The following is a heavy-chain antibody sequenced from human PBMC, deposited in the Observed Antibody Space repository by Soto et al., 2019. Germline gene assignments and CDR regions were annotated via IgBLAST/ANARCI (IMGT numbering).Heavy chain of an antibody. V-gene: IGHV3-48*04. CDR1: GFTFSSYS. Sequence: GGSLRLSCAASGFTFSSYSMNWVRQAPGKGLEWVSYISSSGSTIYYADSVKGRFTISRDNAKNSLYLQMNSLRAEDTAVYYCARGTISSYFDYWGQGTLVTVPS. CDR2: ISSSGSTI. CDR3: ARGTISSYFDY. J-gene: IGHJ4*02.